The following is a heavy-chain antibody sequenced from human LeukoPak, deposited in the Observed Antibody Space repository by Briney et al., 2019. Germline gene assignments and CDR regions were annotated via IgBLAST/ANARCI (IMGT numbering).Heavy chain of an antibody. J-gene: IGHJ4*02. D-gene: IGHD5-12*01. Sequence: PSETLSLTCTVSGGSISSGASYWSWIRQLPGKGLEWIGYIYHSGSTYYNPSLKSRVSISLDTSKSQVSLNLTSVTAADTAVYYCTRSSRSGYDTFDCWGQGTLVTVSS. CDR3: TRSSRSGYDTFDC. V-gene: IGHV4-31*03. CDR2: IYHSGST. CDR1: GGSISSGASY.